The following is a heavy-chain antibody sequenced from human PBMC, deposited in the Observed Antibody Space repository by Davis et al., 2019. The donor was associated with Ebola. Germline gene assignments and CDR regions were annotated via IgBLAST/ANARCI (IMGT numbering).Heavy chain of an antibody. CDR1: GFSVSGNY. CDR3: ASGATYDFWTGFLDY. Sequence: GESLKISCAASGFSVSGNYMSWVRQAPGKGLEWVSIIYSGVNTNYADSVKGRFTISRDDSKNTLLLQMNSLRAEDTAVYYCASGATYDFWTGFLDYWGQGTLVTVSS. CDR2: IYSGVNT. D-gene: IGHD3-3*01. V-gene: IGHV3-66*01. J-gene: IGHJ4*02.